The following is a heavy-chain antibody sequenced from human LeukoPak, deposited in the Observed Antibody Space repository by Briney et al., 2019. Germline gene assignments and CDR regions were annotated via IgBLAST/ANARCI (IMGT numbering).Heavy chain of an antibody. V-gene: IGHV3-21*01. Sequence: PGGSLRLSRAASGFTFSSYSMNWVRQAPGKGLEWVSSISSSSSYIYYADSVKGRFTISRDNAKNSLYLQMNSLRAEDTAVYYCARGCCSGYYDAFDIWGQGTMVTVSS. D-gene: IGHD3-22*01. CDR3: ARGCCSGYYDAFDI. CDR2: ISSSSSYI. CDR1: GFTFSSYS. J-gene: IGHJ3*02.